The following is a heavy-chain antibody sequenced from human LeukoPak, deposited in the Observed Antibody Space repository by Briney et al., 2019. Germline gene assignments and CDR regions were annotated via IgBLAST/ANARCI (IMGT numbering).Heavy chain of an antibody. D-gene: IGHD6-13*01. Sequence: SETLSLTCAVYGGSFSGYYWSWIRQPPGKGLEWIGEINHSGSTNYNPSLKSRVTISVDTSKNQFSLKLSSVTAADTAVYYCARGIAAAEPDDYWGQGTLVTVSS. CDR1: GGSFSGYY. CDR3: ARGIAAAEPDDY. CDR2: INHSGST. V-gene: IGHV4-34*01. J-gene: IGHJ4*02.